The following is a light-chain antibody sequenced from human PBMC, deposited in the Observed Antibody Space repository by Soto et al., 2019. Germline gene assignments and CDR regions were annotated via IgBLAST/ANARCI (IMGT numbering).Light chain of an antibody. CDR2: DAS. J-gene: IGKJ2*01. V-gene: IGKV3-15*01. CDR1: QSVRNH. CDR3: QQYDYWPTYT. Sequence: EIVMTQSPATLAVSPGERATLSCRASQSVRNHVAWSQQRVGQAPRLLMYDASTRAAGIPARFTGSGSGTQFSLFIDSLQSEDFAVYFCQQYDYWPTYTFGQGTKLEIK.